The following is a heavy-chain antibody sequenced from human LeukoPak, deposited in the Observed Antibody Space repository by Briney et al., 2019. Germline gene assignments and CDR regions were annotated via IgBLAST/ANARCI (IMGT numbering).Heavy chain of an antibody. D-gene: IGHD3-3*01. CDR1: GFTFSDYY. V-gene: IGHV3-11*01. Sequence: GGSLRLSCAASGFTFSDYYMSWIRQAPGKGLEWVSYISSSGSTIYYADSVKGRFTISRDNAKNSLYLQMNSLRAEDTAVYYCARGAYDFWSGLKTYGMDVWGQGTTVTVSS. CDR3: ARGAYDFWSGLKTYGMDV. CDR2: ISSSGSTI. J-gene: IGHJ6*02.